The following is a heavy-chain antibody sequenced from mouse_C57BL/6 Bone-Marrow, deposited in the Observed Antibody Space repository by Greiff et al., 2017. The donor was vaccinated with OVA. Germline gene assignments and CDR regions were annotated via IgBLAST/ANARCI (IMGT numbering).Heavy chain of an antibody. CDR2: IYPGSGST. CDR1: GYTFTSYW. V-gene: IGHV1-55*01. CDR3: ARWVYSNALDY. Sequence: QVQLQQPGAELVKPGASVKMSCKASGYTFTSYWITWVKQRPGQGLEWIGDIYPGSGSTNYNEKFKSKATLTVETSSSTAYMQLSSLTSEDSAVYYCARWVYSNALDYWGQGTTLTVSS. D-gene: IGHD2-5*01. J-gene: IGHJ2*01.